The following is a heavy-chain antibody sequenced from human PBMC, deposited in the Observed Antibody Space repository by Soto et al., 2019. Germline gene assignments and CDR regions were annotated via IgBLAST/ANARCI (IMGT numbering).Heavy chain of an antibody. CDR3: AKRFTYYYDSSGYRDAFDI. Sequence: PGGSLRLSCAASGFTFSSYAMSWVRQAPGKGLEWVSAISGSGGSTYYADSVKGRFTISRDNSKNTLYLQMNSLRAEDTAVYYCAKRFTYYYDSSGYRDAFDIWGQGTMVTVSS. D-gene: IGHD3-22*01. CDR1: GFTFSSYA. J-gene: IGHJ3*02. CDR2: ISGSGGST. V-gene: IGHV3-23*01.